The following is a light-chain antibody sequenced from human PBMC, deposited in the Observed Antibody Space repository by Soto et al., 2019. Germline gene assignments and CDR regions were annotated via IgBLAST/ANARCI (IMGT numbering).Light chain of an antibody. V-gene: IGKV1-16*01. CDR3: QHYDGYPQT. J-gene: IGKJ5*01. CDR2: AAS. CDR1: QDINNF. Sequence: DIQMTQSPSSLSAYVVDSVTITCRASQDINNFLAWFQQKPGKAPKSLIFAASSLHSGVPSRFSGSGSGTDFTLTISSLQAEDFGTYYCQHYDGYPQTFGQWTRLEIK.